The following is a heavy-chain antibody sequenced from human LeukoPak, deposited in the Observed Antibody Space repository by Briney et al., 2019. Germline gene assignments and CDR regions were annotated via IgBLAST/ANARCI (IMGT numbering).Heavy chain of an antibody. J-gene: IGHJ3*02. V-gene: IGHV1-69*13. CDR3: ARADGVGYCSSTSCYYGHAFDI. CDR2: IIPIFGTA. D-gene: IGHD2-2*01. Sequence: SVKVSCKASGGTFSSYAISWVRQAPGQGLEWMGGIIPIFGTANYAQKFQGRVTITADESTSTAYMELSSLRSEDTAVYYCARADGVGYCSSTSCYYGHAFDIWGQGTMVTVSS. CDR1: GGTFSSYA.